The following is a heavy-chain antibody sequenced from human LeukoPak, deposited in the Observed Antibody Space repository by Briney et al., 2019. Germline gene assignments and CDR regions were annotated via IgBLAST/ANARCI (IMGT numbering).Heavy chain of an antibody. CDR2: IYSGGST. Sequence: GGSLRLSCAASGFTVSSNYMSWVRQAPGKGLEWVSVIYSGGSTYYADSVKGRFTISRDNSKNTLYLQMNSLRAEDTAVYYCARDRASGYSYGLIDYWGQGTLVTVSS. CDR3: ARDRASGYSYGLIDY. J-gene: IGHJ4*02. V-gene: IGHV3-66*02. CDR1: GFTVSSNY. D-gene: IGHD5-18*01.